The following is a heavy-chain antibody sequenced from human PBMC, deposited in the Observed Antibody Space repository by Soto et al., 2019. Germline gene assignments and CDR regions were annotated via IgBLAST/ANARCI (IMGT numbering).Heavy chain of an antibody. D-gene: IGHD3-3*01. CDR2: IYYDATI. Sequence: SETLSLTWIVAGDSISPSTYYWARVRQPPGEGLEWIGSIYYDATIYSNPSLKSRVSLSVDTSRNQFSLKLTSVTAADTAVYYWSTHGVNSPFRFWGQGTMVTVS. V-gene: IGHV4-39*01. CDR1: GDSISPSTYY. J-gene: IGHJ3*01. CDR3: STHGVNSPFRF.